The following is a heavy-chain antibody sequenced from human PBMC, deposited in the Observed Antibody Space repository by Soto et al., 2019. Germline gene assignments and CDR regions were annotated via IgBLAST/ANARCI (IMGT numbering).Heavy chain of an antibody. CDR2: INPSGST. V-gene: IGHV4-34*01. CDR3: ARSAPLYCSGGSCYSGRDY. CDR1: GGSFSGYY. D-gene: IGHD2-15*01. J-gene: IGHJ4*02. Sequence: QVQLQQWGAGLLKPSETLSLTCAVYGGSFSGYYWSWIRQPPGKGLEWIGEINPSGSTNYNPSLKSRVTISVDTAKNQFSLKLSSVTAADTAVYYCARSAPLYCSGGSCYSGRDYWDQGTLVTVSS.